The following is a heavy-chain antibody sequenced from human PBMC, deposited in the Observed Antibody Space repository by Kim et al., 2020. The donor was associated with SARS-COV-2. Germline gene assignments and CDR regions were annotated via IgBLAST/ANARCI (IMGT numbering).Heavy chain of an antibody. CDR1: GGSFSGYY. D-gene: IGHD3-10*01. Sequence: SETLSLTCAVYGGSFSGYYWSWIRQPPGKGLEWIGEINHSGSTNYNPSLKSRVTISVDTSKNQFSLKLSSVTAADTAVYYCARGPHPGGSGSYYNRRGGVGFGRLDYWGQGTLVTVSS. J-gene: IGHJ4*02. CDR2: INHSGST. CDR3: ARGPHPGGSGSYYNRRGGVGFGRLDY. V-gene: IGHV4-34*01.